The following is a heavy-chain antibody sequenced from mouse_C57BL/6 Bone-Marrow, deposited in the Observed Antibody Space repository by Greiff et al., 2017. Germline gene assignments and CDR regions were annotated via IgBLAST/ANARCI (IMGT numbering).Heavy chain of an antibody. CDR2: IYPRSGNT. CDR3: ARQDGYYLAWFAY. D-gene: IGHD2-3*01. J-gene: IGHJ3*01. CDR1: GYTFTSYG. V-gene: IGHV1-81*01. Sequence: QVQLKESGAELARPGASVKLSCKASGYTFTSYGISWVKQRTGQGLEWIGEIYPRSGNTYYNEKFKGKATLTADKSSSTAYMELRSLTSEDSAVYFCARQDGYYLAWFAYWGQGTLVTVSA.